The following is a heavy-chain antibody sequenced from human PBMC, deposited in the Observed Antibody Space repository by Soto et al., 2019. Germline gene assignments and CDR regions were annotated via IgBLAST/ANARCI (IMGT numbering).Heavy chain of an antibody. V-gene: IGHV1-18*01. Sequence: ASVKVSCKASGDTFTSYGISWVRQAPGQGLEWMGWISAYNGNTNYAQKLQGRVTMTTDTSTSTAYMELRSLRSDDTAVYYCARPVFQNTRRYYYYYYMDVWGKGTTVTVSS. J-gene: IGHJ6*03. D-gene: IGHD1-1*01. CDR2: ISAYNGNT. CDR1: GDTFTSYG. CDR3: ARPVFQNTRRYYYYYYMDV.